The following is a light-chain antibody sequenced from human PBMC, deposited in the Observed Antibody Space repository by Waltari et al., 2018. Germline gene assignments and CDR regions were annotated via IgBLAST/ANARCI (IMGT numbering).Light chain of an antibody. CDR2: AAS. Sequence: DIQMTQSPSSLSASAGDRVTITCRASQGISTYLNLYQQKPGKAPKRLIYAASNLESGVPSRFSGSGSGTDFTLTISSLQPEDFATYYCLQYNTNPLTFGGGTKVEIK. CDR3: LQYNTNPLT. V-gene: IGKV1-17*01. CDR1: QGISTY. J-gene: IGKJ4*01.